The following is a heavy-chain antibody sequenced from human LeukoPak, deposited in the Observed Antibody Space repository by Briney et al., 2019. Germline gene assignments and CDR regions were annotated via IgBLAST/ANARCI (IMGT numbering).Heavy chain of an antibody. V-gene: IGHV1-2*02. J-gene: IGHJ5*02. D-gene: IGHD3-10*01. CDR2: INPNSGGT. CDR1: GYTFTGYY. Sequence: ASVKVSCTASGYTFTGYYMHWVRQAPGQGLEWMGWINPNSGGTNYAQKFQGRVTMTRDTSNSTAYMELSRLRSDDTAVYYCARPRAMVRGVIAGHWFDPWGQGTLVTVSS. CDR3: ARPRAMVRGVIAGHWFDP.